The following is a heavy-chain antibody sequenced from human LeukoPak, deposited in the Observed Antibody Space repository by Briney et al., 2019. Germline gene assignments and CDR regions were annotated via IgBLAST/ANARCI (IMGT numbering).Heavy chain of an antibody. J-gene: IGHJ4*02. CDR3: ARAPGTTYDY. Sequence: GGSLRLSCAVFGFTFSRYSMNWVRQAPGKGLEWVSYIGGSSSIIYYADSVKGRFTISRDNAKNSVYLQMNSLRDEDTAVYYCARAPGTTYDYWGQGTLVTVSS. CDR2: IGGSSSII. CDR1: GFTFSRYS. D-gene: IGHD4-11*01. V-gene: IGHV3-48*02.